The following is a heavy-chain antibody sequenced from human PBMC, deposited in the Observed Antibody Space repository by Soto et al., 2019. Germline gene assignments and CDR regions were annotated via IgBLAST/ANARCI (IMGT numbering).Heavy chain of an antibody. J-gene: IGHJ5*02. D-gene: IGHD6-13*01. V-gene: IGHV3-23*01. Sequence: HPGGSLRLSCAASGFTFSGYAMSWVRQAPGKGLEWVSAISGSGGSTYHADSVKGRFTISRDNSKNTLYLQMNSLRAEDTAVYYCAKDLPPYSSSWYGWFDPWGQGTLVTVSS. CDR3: AKDLPPYSSSWYGWFDP. CDR1: GFTFSGYA. CDR2: ISGSGGST.